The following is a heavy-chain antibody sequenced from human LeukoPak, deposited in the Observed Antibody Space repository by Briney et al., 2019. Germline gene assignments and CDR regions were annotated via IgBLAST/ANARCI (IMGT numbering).Heavy chain of an antibody. V-gene: IGHV3-48*04. CDR3: ARDLISRPQDY. D-gene: IGHD2-8*01. CDR1: GFTFTSYS. J-gene: IGHJ4*02. CDR2: ISSSGSTI. Sequence: GGSLRLSCAASGFTFTSYSMNWVRQAPGKGLEWVSYISSSGSTIYYADSVKGRFTISRDNAKSSLYLQMNSLRAEDTAVYYCARDLISRPQDYWGQGTLVTVSS.